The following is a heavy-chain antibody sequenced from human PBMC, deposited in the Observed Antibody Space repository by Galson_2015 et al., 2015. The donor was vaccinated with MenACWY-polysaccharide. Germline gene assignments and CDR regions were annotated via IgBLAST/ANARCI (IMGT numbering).Heavy chain of an antibody. D-gene: IGHD1-26*01. Sequence: YLRLSCAASGFTVSSNYMSWVRQAPGKGLEWVSVISSGGDTYYADSVKGRFTISRDNSKNTLYLQMNSLRSEDTAVYYCARDTTLDYWGRGTLVTVSS. V-gene: IGHV3-66*02. J-gene: IGHJ4*02. CDR2: ISSGGDT. CDR3: ARDTTLDY. CDR1: GFTVSSNY.